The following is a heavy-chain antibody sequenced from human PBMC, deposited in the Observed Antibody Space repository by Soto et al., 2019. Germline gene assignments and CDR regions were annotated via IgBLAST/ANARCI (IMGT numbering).Heavy chain of an antibody. CDR1: GGSISSGGYY. J-gene: IGHJ5*02. CDR3: ARGSSSWAELANWFDP. Sequence: SETLSLTCTVSGGSISSGGYYWSWIRQHPGKGLEWIGYIYYSGSTYYNPSLKSRVTISVDTSKNQFSLKLSSVTAADTAVYYCARGSSSWAELANWFDPWGQGTLVTVSS. V-gene: IGHV4-31*03. D-gene: IGHD6-13*01. CDR2: IYYSGST.